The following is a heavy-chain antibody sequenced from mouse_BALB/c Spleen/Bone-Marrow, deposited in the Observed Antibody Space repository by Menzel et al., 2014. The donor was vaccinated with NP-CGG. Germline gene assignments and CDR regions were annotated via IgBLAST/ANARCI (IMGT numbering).Heavy chain of an antibody. Sequence: EVQLQQSGAELVMPGASVKLSCTVSGFNIKDTYMHWVKQRPQQGLDWIGRIDPASDYSQYDPKFQGKATITADTSSNTAYLQLSSLTSEDTAVYFCASLTGTFDYWGQGTTLTVPS. V-gene: IGHV14-3*02. CDR2: IDPASDYS. CDR1: GFNIKDTY. J-gene: IGHJ2*01. CDR3: ASLTGTFDY. D-gene: IGHD4-1*01.